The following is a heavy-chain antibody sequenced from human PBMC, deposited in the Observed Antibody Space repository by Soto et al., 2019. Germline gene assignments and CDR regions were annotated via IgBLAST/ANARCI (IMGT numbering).Heavy chain of an antibody. CDR3: AKALLRYFDWLLSFDY. Sequence: GGSLRLSCAASGFTFSSYAVTWVRQAPGKGLEWVSTISGSGGSTYYADSVKGRFTISRDNSKNTLYLQMNSLRAEDTAVYYCAKALLRYFDWLLSFDYWGQGTLVTVSS. D-gene: IGHD3-9*01. J-gene: IGHJ4*02. V-gene: IGHV3-23*01. CDR1: GFTFSSYA. CDR2: ISGSGGST.